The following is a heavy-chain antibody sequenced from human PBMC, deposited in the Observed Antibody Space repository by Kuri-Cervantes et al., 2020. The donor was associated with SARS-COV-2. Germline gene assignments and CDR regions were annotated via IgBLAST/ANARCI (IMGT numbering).Heavy chain of an antibody. D-gene: IGHD2-21*01. CDR1: CCSIRSRGYY. V-gene: IGHV4-31*03. CDR2: IYYSGST. Sequence: TLSLPFLVSCCSIRSRGYYWSWIRQHPGKGLEWIGYIYYSGSTYYNPPLKSRVTISVDTSKNQFSLKLSSVTAADTAVYYCAREGGYCGGDCYSQGYYFDYWGQGTLVTVSS. CDR3: AREGGYCGGDCYSQGYYFDY. J-gene: IGHJ4*02.